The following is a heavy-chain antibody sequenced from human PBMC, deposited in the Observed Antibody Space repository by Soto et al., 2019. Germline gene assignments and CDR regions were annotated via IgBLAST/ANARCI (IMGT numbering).Heavy chain of an antibody. CDR1: GFTFSSSY. J-gene: IGHJ5*02. V-gene: IGHV3-11*01. CDR3: ARGGFNYAS. CDR2: ISSSGISM. D-gene: IGHD5-18*01. Sequence: QVQLLQSGGGLVKPGGSLRLSCAASGFTFSSSYMSWIRQAPGKGLEWVAYISSSGISMYYADSVKGRFTISRDNANNSPYLQMTSLRAEDTAVYYCARGGFNYASWGQGTLVTVSP.